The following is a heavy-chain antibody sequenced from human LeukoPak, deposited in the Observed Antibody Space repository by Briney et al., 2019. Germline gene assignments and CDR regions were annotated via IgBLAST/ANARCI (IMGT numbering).Heavy chain of an antibody. D-gene: IGHD6-13*01. Sequence: SSVGYGGSCIRQTTGKSLEWIGYIYHSGSTYYNPALRSRVTISVDRSKNQFSLKLSSVTAADTAVYYCAREGYSSSWYPWYFDLWGRGTLVTVSS. V-gene: IGHV4-30-2*01. CDR3: AREGYSSSWYPWYFDL. CDR2: IYHSGST. CDR1: SSVGYG. J-gene: IGHJ2*01.